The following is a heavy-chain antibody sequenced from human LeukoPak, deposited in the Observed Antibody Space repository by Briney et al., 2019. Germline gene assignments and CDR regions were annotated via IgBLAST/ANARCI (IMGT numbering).Heavy chain of an antibody. CDR3: AREGGPYRPLDY. CDR2: VNLQGNT. Sequence: PSETLSLTCGVSGGSITSTNYWTWVRQPPGKGLEWIGEVNLQGNTNYNPSLMGRVAISVDMSENHISLQLTSVTAADTAVYYCAREGGPYRPLDYSGQGTLVTVSS. V-gene: IGHV4-4*02. CDR1: GGSITSTNY. J-gene: IGHJ4*02.